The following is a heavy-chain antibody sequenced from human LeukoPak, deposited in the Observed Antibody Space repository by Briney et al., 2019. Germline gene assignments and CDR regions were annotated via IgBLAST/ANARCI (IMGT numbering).Heavy chain of an antibody. CDR2: ISSSSIYT. CDR3: ARAQYSGSYPFDH. J-gene: IGHJ4*02. D-gene: IGHD1-26*01. CDR1: GFTFSDYY. V-gene: IGHV3-11*06. Sequence: GGSLRLSCAASGFTFSDYYMSWIRQAPGKGLEWVSYISSSSIYTNYADSVKGRFTISRDNSKNTLFLQMNSLRAEDTAVYYCARAQYSGSYPFDHWGQGTLVTVSS.